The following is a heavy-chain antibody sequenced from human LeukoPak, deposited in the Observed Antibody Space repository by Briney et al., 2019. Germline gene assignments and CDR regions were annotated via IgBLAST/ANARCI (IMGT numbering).Heavy chain of an antibody. CDR1: GFTFGSYA. Sequence: GGSLRLSCAASGFTFGSYAMSWVRXAPXKXXEWVSVIGGGGDSTYYADSVKGRFTISRDNSMNTLYLQMNSLRAEDTAVYYCAKGHGAWYYDYWGQGTLVTVSS. J-gene: IGHJ4*02. CDR2: IGGGGDST. D-gene: IGHD6-19*01. CDR3: AKGHGAWYYDY. V-gene: IGHV3-23*01.